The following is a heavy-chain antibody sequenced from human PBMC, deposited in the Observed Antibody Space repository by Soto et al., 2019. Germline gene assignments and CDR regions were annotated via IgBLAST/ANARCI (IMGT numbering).Heavy chain of an antibody. CDR2: INEGKGDT. D-gene: IGHD2-15*01. J-gene: IGHJ4*02. CDR3: ARAGGGWSYSDY. V-gene: IGHV1-3*01. Sequence: QVQLVQSGAEVKKPGASVKVSCKASGYTFTTYTIHWVRQAPGQRLEWMGWINEGKGDTKYSQKLQGRVTVTRDTSASTVYMELSSLRSEDTAVYYWARAGGGWSYSDYWGQGTLVTVSS. CDR1: GYTFTTYT.